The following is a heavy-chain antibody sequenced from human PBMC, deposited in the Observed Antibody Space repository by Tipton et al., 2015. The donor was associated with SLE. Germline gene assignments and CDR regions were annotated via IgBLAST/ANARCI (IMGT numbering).Heavy chain of an antibody. V-gene: IGHV4-59*01. CDR3: ARDRYCGGGSCFDWFFDL. CDR1: GGSISGYS. J-gene: IGHJ2*01. D-gene: IGHD2-15*01. Sequence: LRLSCTASGGSISGYSWSWVRQPPGKGLEWIGYIYHSGSTNYNPSLKSRVTMSVDTSENQFSLKLTSVTAADTAVYYCARDRYCGGGSCFDWFFDLWGRGTLVTVSS. CDR2: IYHSGST.